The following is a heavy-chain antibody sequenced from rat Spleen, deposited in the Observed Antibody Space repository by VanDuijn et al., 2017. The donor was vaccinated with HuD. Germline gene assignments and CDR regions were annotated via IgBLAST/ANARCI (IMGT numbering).Heavy chain of an antibody. CDR1: GFTFSNYG. CDR2: ITTGGGNT. V-gene: IGHV5S13*01. J-gene: IGHJ2*01. Sequence: EVQLVESGGDLVQPGRSLKLSCAASGFTFSNYGMAWVRQTPTKGLEWVASITTGGGNTYYRDSVKGRFTISRDNAKSTLYLQMDSLRSEETATYYCARFRHHYFDYWGQGVMVTVSS. CDR3: ARFRHHYFDY.